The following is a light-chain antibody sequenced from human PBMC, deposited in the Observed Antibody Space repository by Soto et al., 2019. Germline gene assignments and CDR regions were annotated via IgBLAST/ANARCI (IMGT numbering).Light chain of an antibody. J-gene: IGLJ2*01. CDR1: SGNIVSNY. V-gene: IGLV6-57*01. CDR2: EDD. CDR3: QSYDADILI. Sequence: NFMLTQPHSVSESPGKTVTISCTRSSGNIVSNYVQWYQQRPGSSPTTVIYEDDDRPSRVPDRFSGSIDTSANSASLTLSGLKTEDEADYYCQSYDADILIFGGGTKLTVL.